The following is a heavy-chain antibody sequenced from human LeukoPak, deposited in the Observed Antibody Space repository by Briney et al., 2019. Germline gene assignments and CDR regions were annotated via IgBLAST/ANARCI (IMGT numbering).Heavy chain of an antibody. Sequence: PGGSLRLSCAASGFTFSSYAMSWVRQAPGKWLEWVSTIIGSGVSAYYAESVKGRFTISRDNSKNTLYLQMNSLRAEDTALYYCAQDRAVAAIPYNWFDPWGQGTPVTVSS. CDR2: IIGSGVSA. CDR3: AQDRAVAAIPYNWFDP. D-gene: IGHD2-15*01. J-gene: IGHJ5*02. CDR1: GFTFSSYA. V-gene: IGHV3-23*01.